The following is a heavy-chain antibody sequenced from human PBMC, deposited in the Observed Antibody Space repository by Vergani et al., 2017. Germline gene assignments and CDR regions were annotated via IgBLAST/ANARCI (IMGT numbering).Heavy chain of an antibody. D-gene: IGHD2-15*01. CDR3: ARDPKSDCSGGSCFSVWGAFDI. CDR2: ISHSGST. J-gene: IGHJ3*02. CDR1: GDSFRSNKW. V-gene: IGHV4-4*03. Sequence: QVQLQESGPGLVKPPGTLSLTCAVSGDSFRSNKWWTWVRQSPGKTLEWIGEISHSGSTNYNPSLKGRVTLSLDPSMNQFSLRLSSVTAADTAVYYCARDPKSDCSGGSCFSVWGAFDIWGRGTTVTVSS.